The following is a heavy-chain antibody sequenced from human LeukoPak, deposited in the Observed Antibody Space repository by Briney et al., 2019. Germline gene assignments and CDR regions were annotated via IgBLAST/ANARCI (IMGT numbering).Heavy chain of an antibody. Sequence: GGSLRLSCAASGFTFSNHGMNWVRQAPGKGLEWVANINQDGSDQYYVDSVKGRFTISRDNSKNSLYLLMDSLRAEDTAMYYCATHRYTSSAYYFLQWGQGTLVTVSS. CDR1: GFTFSNHG. CDR3: ATHRYTSSAYYFLQ. J-gene: IGHJ1*01. CDR2: INQDGSDQ. D-gene: IGHD6-13*01. V-gene: IGHV3-7*03.